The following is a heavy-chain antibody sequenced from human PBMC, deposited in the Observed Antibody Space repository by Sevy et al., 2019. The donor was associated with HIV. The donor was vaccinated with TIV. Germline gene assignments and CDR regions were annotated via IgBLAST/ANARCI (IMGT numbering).Heavy chain of an antibody. CDR2: INTNTGNP. CDR1: GYTFTSYA. J-gene: IGHJ6*02. D-gene: IGHD7-27*01. CDR3: ARPGDLHIGSIYYYGMDV. V-gene: IGHV7-4-1*02. Sequence: ASVKVSCKASGYTFTSYAMNWVRQAPGQGLEWMGWINTNTGNPTYAQGFTGRFVFSLDTSVGTAYLQISSLKAEDTAVYYCARPGDLHIGSIYYYGMDVWGQGTTVTVSS.